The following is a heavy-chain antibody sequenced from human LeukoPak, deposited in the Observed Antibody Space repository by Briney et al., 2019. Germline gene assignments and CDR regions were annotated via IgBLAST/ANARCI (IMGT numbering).Heavy chain of an antibody. J-gene: IGHJ4*02. CDR2: ITSGSSI. CDR1: GFTFSSYA. D-gene: IGHD3-3*01. Sequence: GGSLRLSCAASGFTFSSYALNWVRQAPGKGLEWVSSITSGSSIYYADSVKGRFTISRDNAKNSLYLQMNSLRAEDTAVYYCARESEYDCWTGSYFDYWGQGTLVTVSS. CDR3: ARESEYDCWTGSYFDY. V-gene: IGHV3-21*04.